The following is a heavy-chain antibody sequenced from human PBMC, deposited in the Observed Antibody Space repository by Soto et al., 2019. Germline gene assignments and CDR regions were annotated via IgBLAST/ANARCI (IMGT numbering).Heavy chain of an antibody. V-gene: IGHV3-30*18. CDR3: AKDRRDGEYNSVYDF. CDR1: GFRFSDYG. CDR2: MSFDGIYK. Sequence: QVQLAESGGGVVQPGRSLRLSCIGSGFRFSDYGMHWVRQAPGRGWEWVARMSFDGIYKSSADSVKGRFIISRDNSKNTLFLQMNSLRAGDTAVYYCAKDRRDGEYNSVYDFWGQGTLVTVSS. D-gene: IGHD4-17*01. J-gene: IGHJ4*02.